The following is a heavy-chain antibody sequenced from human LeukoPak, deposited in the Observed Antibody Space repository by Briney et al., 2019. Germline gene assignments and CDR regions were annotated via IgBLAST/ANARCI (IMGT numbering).Heavy chain of an antibody. Sequence: TSETLSLTCTVSGGSISSYYWSWIRQPPGKGLEWIGYIYYSGSTNYNPSLKSRVTISVDTSKNQFSLKLSSVTAADTAVYYCASLSYYDFWSGYDNWFDPWGQGTLVTVSS. V-gene: IGHV4-59*01. J-gene: IGHJ5*02. CDR1: GGSISSYY. D-gene: IGHD3-3*01. CDR3: ASLSYYDFWSGYDNWFDP. CDR2: IYYSGST.